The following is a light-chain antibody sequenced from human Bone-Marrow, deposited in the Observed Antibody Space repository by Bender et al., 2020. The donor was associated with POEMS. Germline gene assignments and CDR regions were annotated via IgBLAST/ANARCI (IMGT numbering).Light chain of an antibody. Sequence: QSALTQPASVSGSPGQSITISCPGTSSDVGVYNYVSWYQQHPGKAPELIIYEASKRPSGISNRFSGSKSGNTASLTISGLQAEDEADYYCTSYGSRDIFYVFGTGTDVTVL. V-gene: IGLV2-14*01. CDR1: SSDVGVYNY. J-gene: IGLJ1*01. CDR3: TSYGSRDIFYV. CDR2: EAS.